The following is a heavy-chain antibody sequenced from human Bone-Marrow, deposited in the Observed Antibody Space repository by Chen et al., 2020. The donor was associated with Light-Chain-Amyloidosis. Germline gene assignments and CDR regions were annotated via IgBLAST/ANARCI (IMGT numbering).Heavy chain of an antibody. CDR1: GFTLSNYA. V-gene: IGHV3-23*04. CDR2: ISGGDT. Sequence: EVLLVESGGGLVQPGGSLRLSCAASGFTLSNYAMDWVRQAPGKGLEWVSSISGGDTYNANSVKGRFTVSRDDSGNTLYLQMNSLRAEDTAVYYCAKRGSYYYYGMDVRGQGTTVTVSS. CDR3: AKRGSYYYYGMDV. D-gene: IGHD6-19*01. J-gene: IGHJ6*02.